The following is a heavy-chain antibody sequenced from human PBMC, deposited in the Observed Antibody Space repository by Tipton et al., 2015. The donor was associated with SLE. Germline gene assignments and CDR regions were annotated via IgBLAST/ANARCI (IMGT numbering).Heavy chain of an antibody. V-gene: IGHV3-74*01. CDR1: GFTFSNYD. CDR2: VSSDATTT. J-gene: IGHJ4*02. CDR3: ASTFATGY. D-gene: IGHD1-1*01. Sequence: GSLRLSCAASGFTFSNYDMTWVRQAPGKGLEWVSSVSSDATTTTYADSVKGRFTTSRDNAKNTVYLQMSSLRAEDTAVYYCASTFATGYWGQGMLVTVSS.